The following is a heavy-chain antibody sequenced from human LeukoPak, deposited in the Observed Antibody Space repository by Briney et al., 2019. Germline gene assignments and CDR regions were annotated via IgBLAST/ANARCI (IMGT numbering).Heavy chain of an antibody. D-gene: IGHD2-15*01. J-gene: IGHJ6*02. CDR1: GFTFSSYD. Sequence: GGSLRLSCAASGFTFSSYDMHWVRQATGKGLEWVSAIGTAGDTYYPGSVKGRFTISRENAKNVLYLQMSSLRAEDTAVYYCAREIRETVVTRHYYYGIDVWGQGTTVTVSS. V-gene: IGHV3-13*01. CDR3: AREIRETVVTRHYYYGIDV. CDR2: IGTAGDT.